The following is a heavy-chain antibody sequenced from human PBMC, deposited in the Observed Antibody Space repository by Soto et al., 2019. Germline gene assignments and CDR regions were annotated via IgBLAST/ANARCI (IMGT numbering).Heavy chain of an antibody. CDR1: GFTFSSYS. CDR3: ARDSRGYDSPYYFDY. V-gene: IGHV3-21*01. CDR2: ISSSSSYI. Sequence: EVQLVESGGGMVKPGGSLRLSCAASGFTFSSYSMNWVRQAPGKGLEWVSSISSSSSYIYYADSVKGRFTISRDNAKNSLYLQMNSLRAEDTAVYYCARDSRGYDSPYYFDYWGQGTLVTVSS. D-gene: IGHD5-12*01. J-gene: IGHJ4*02.